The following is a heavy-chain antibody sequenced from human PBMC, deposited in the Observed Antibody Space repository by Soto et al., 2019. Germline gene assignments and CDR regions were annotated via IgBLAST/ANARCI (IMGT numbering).Heavy chain of an antibody. J-gene: IGHJ6*02. D-gene: IGHD1-26*01. Sequence: AQLQESGPGLVKPSETLSLSCTVSGGSISSYHWSWIRQTPGKGLEWVGYVHYSWVSNYNPSLKSRAAISLDTSKSQFSQKLTSVTATDTAVYYCARQGCGALHGLVDVWGQGTTVTVSS. CDR2: VHYSWVS. CDR3: ARQGCGALHGLVDV. CDR1: GGSISSYH. V-gene: IGHV4-59*08.